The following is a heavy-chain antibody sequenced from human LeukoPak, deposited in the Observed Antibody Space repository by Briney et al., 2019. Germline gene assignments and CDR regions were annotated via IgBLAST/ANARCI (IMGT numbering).Heavy chain of an antibody. CDR1: GYTFTSYG. CDR3: ARDGGDSGGANSP. D-gene: IGHD2-21*01. Sequence: ASVKVSCKASGYTFTSYGVTWVRQAPGQGLGWMGWISTNNGNTMYAQRVQGRVTLTTDTSTSTAYMELRSLTSDDMAVYYCARDGGDSGGANSPWGQGTLVTVSS. CDR2: ISTNNGNT. V-gene: IGHV1-18*03. J-gene: IGHJ5*02.